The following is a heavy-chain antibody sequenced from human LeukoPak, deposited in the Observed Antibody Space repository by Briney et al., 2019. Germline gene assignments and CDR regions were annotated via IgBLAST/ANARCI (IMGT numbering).Heavy chain of an antibody. CDR1: GFTFDDYA. CDR3: AKLAAAGTRFDY. CDR2: ISWNSGSI. D-gene: IGHD6-13*01. J-gene: IGHJ4*02. V-gene: IGHV3-9*01. Sequence: GRSLRLSCAASGFTFDDYAMHWVRQAPGKGLEWVSGISWNSGSIGYADSVKGRFTISRDNAKNSLYLQMNSLRAEDTALYYCAKLAAAGTRFDYWGQGTLVTVSS.